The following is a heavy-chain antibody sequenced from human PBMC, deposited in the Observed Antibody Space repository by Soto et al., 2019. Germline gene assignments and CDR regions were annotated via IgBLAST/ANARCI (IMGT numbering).Heavy chain of an antibody. J-gene: IGHJ4*02. D-gene: IGHD3-22*01. CDR1: GFTFSSYG. V-gene: IGHV3-30*18. Sequence: PGGSLRLSCAASGFTFSSYGMHWVRQAPGKGLEWVAVISYDGSNKYYADSVKGRFTISRDNSKNTLYLQMNSLRAEDTAVYYCAKFQLSGYYFGYWGQGTLVTGSS. CDR2: ISYDGSNK. CDR3: AKFQLSGYYFGY.